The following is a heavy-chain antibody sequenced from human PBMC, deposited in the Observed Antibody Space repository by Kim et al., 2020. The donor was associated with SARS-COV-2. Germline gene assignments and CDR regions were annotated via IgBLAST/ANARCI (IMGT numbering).Heavy chain of an antibody. Sequence: GRFTLSRDNSKNTLYLQMNSLRAEDTAVYYCAKGYSSSWSPTPEYYFDYWGQGTLVTVSS. CDR3: AKGYSSSWSPTPEYYFDY. D-gene: IGHD6-13*01. V-gene: IGHV3-23*01. J-gene: IGHJ4*02.